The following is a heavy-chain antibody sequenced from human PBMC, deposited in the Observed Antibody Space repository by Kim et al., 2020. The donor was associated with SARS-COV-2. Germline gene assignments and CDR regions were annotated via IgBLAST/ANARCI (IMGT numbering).Heavy chain of an antibody. Sequence: GGSLRLSCAASGFTFSDHYMDWVRQTPGKGLEWVGRSRNKANSYTTEYAASVKGRFTISRDDSKNSLYLQMNSLKTEDTAVYYCTIVGEMATKDWGQGTL. V-gene: IGHV3-72*01. CDR3: TIVGEMATKD. CDR2: SRNKANSYTT. D-gene: IGHD1-26*01. J-gene: IGHJ4*02. CDR1: GFTFSDHY.